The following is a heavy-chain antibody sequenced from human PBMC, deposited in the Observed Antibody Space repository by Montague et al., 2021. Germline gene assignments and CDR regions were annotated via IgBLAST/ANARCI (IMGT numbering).Heavy chain of an antibody. CDR3: ARRGSLVATVNWFDP. CDR2: IYPRDSDT. D-gene: IGHD1-1*01. J-gene: IGHJ5*02. Sequence: QSVAEVKTPGESLKISCQGSGFSISDYWIAWVRQMPGRGLEWLGIIYPRDSDTRYNPSFQGQASISADKVINTAYVQWSSLTASDTAIYYCARRGSLVATVNWFDPWGQRTLVTVTS. V-gene: IGHV5-51*01. CDR1: GFSISDYW.